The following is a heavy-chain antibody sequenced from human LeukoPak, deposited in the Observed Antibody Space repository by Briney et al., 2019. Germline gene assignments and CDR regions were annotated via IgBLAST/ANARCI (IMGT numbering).Heavy chain of an antibody. V-gene: IGHV1-2*02. D-gene: IGHD3-10*01. CDR1: GYTFTGYY. Sequence: GASVKVSCKASGYTFTGYYFHWVRQAPGQGLEWMGWINPNSGGTNYAQKFQGRVTMTRDMSISTAYMELSRLRSDDTAVYYCARSNHMVRGVTSYFDYWGQGTLVTVSS. J-gene: IGHJ4*02. CDR3: ARSNHMVRGVTSYFDY. CDR2: INPNSGGT.